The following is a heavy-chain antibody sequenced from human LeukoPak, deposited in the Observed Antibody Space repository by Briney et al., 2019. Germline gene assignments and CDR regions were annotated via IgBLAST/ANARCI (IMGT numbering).Heavy chain of an antibody. CDR2: IRYDGSNK. CDR1: GFTFSSYG. D-gene: IGHD3-10*01. J-gene: IGHJ6*03. V-gene: IGHV3-30*02. Sequence: GGSLRLSCAASGFTFSSYGMHWVRQAPGKGLEWVAFIRYDGSNKYYADSVKGRFTISRDNSKNTLYLQMNSLRAEDTAVYYCARSITMVRGVISLNVYYYYMDVWGKGTTVTISS. CDR3: ARSITMVRGVISLNVYYYYMDV.